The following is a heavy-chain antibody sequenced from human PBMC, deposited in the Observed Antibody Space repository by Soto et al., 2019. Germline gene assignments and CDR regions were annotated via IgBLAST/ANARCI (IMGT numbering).Heavy chain of an antibody. CDR1: GFTFSGTA. Sequence: GGPLRLSCAASGFTFSGTAMSWVRQAQGKGLEWVSAISGSGGSTYYADSVKGRFTISRDNSKNTLYLQMNSLRAEDTAMYYCAKLQYCYDKSGSGLDVWGQGTTVTVSS. J-gene: IGHJ6*02. CDR3: AKLQYCYDKSGSGLDV. D-gene: IGHD3-22*01. CDR2: ISGSGGST. V-gene: IGHV3-23*01.